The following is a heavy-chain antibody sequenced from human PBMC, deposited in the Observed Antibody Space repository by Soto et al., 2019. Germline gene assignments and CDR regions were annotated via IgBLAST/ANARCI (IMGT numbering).Heavy chain of an antibody. CDR2: IYDSGST. Sequence: SETLSLTCTVSDGSISSYYWSWLRQPPGKGLEWIGYIYDSGSTLYNPSLKSRVTISVDTSNNQFSLKLTSVTAADTAIYYCARRIESTETFDYWGQGTLVTVSS. CDR3: ARRIESTETFDY. J-gene: IGHJ4*02. D-gene: IGHD5-12*01. V-gene: IGHV4-59*08. CDR1: DGSISSYY.